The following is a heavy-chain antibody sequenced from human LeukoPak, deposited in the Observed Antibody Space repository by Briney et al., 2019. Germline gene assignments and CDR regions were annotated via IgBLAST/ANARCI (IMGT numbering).Heavy chain of an antibody. V-gene: IGHV3-30-3*01. CDR3: ARGAGRKPYYYFYMDV. Sequence: SGGSLRLSCAASGFTFSDYSMHWVRQAPGKGLEWVAFISYDGSNTYFADSVKGRFTISRDSSKSTLFLQMNSLRAEDTAVFYCARGAGRKPYYYFYMDVWGKGTTVTVTS. CDR2: ISYDGSNT. J-gene: IGHJ6*03. CDR1: GFTFSDYS.